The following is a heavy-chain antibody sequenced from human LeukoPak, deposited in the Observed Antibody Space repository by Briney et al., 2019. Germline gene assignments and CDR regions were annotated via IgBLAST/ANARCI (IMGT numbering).Heavy chain of an antibody. Sequence: GRSLRLSCAASGFTFSSYRMHWVRQAPGKGLEWVAVIWYDGSNKYYADSVKGRFTISRDNSKNTLYLQMNSLRPEDTAVYYCARDGCSSTSCYVYYYYGMDVWGQGTTVTVSS. CDR3: ARDGCSSTSCYVYYYYGMDV. J-gene: IGHJ6*02. CDR2: IWYDGSNK. D-gene: IGHD2-2*01. CDR1: GFTFSSYR. V-gene: IGHV3-33*01.